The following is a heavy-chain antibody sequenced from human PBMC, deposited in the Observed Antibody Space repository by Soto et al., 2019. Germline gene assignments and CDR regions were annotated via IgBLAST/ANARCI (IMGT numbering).Heavy chain of an antibody. CDR3: ASDLVGASDSYGLDV. CDR1: GFTFSSYG. CDR2: ISYDGSYK. V-gene: IGHV3-30*03. Sequence: GGSLRLSCAASGFTFSSYGMHWVRQAPGKGLEWVAVISYDGSYKYYADSVKGRFSISRDNSNKMLYLQMNSLRAEDTAVYYCASDLVGASDSYGLDVWGQGTPVTVSS. J-gene: IGHJ6*02. D-gene: IGHD1-26*01.